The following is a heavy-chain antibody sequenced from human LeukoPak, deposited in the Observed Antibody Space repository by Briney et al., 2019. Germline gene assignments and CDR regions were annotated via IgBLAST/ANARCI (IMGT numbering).Heavy chain of an antibody. J-gene: IGHJ4*02. CDR1: GFTFSSCQ. Sequence: GGSLRLSCAASGFTFSSCQMNWVRQAPGKGLEWVSYISGSGSTKYYADSVKGRFTISRDNAKDSLFLQMNSLKTEDTAVYYCTRRDSSVYYFDYWGQGTLVTVSS. CDR2: ISGSGSTK. CDR3: TRRDSSVYYFDY. V-gene: IGHV3-48*03. D-gene: IGHD6-19*01.